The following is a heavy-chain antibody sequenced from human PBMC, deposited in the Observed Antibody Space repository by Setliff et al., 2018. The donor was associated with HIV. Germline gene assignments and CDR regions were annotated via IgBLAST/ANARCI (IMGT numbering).Heavy chain of an antibody. Sequence: GGSLRLSCAASGFTFSGYGMYWVRQAPGKGLEWVAFIRYDGDNKYYADSVKGRFTISRDNSKNTLYLQMNSLRAKDAAVYYCAKAFGYCSGGSCPVLMDVWGKGITVTVSS. CDR2: IRYDGDNK. D-gene: IGHD2-15*01. CDR3: AKAFGYCSGGSCPVLMDV. V-gene: IGHV3-30*02. J-gene: IGHJ6*03. CDR1: GFTFSGYG.